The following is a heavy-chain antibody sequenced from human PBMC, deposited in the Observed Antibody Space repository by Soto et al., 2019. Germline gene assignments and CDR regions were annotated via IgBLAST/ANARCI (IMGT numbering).Heavy chain of an antibody. CDR2: IKSKTDGGTT. D-gene: IGHD1-26*01. V-gene: IGHV3-15*01. CDR1: GFTFSKAW. Sequence: EVQLVESGGGLVKPGGSLRVSCAASGFTFSKAWMSWVRQAPGKGLEWVGRIKSKTDGGTTDYAAPVKGRFTISRDDSKNTLYLQMNSLKSKDTDVYYCAAWDLLEYLGQGTPVTVSS. CDR3: AAWDLLEY. J-gene: IGHJ4*02.